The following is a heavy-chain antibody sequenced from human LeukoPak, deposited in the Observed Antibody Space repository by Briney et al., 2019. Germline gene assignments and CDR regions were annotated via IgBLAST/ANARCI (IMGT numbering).Heavy chain of an antibody. V-gene: IGHV4-39*07. Sequence: SETLSLTCTVSGVSISGTTYCWAWIRQPPGKGLEWIGSIYSSGNPIYNSSLKSRIAISVDTSQNKFSLRLNYVTAADTAVYYCVADPINFDFWGHGTLVTVSS. CDR3: VADPINFDF. J-gene: IGHJ4*01. CDR1: GVSISGTTYC. CDR2: IYSSGNP.